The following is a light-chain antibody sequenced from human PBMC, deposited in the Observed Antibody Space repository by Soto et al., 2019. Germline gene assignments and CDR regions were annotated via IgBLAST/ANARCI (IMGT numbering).Light chain of an antibody. J-gene: IGKJ1*01. V-gene: IGKV3-20*01. CDR1: QSVSSNS. Sequence: EIVLTQSPGTLSLSPGERATLSCRASQSVSSNSIAWYQQRPGQAPRVLIYGASSRATGIPDRFSGSGSGTDFTLTISRPEPEDFAVYYCQQYGSSPRTFGQGTKVEIK. CDR3: QQYGSSPRT. CDR2: GAS.